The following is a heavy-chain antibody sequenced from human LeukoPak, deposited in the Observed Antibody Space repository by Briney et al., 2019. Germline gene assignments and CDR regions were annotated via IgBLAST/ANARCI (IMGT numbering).Heavy chain of an antibody. CDR2: ISGRGDNT. Sequence: PGGSLRLSCVASGFTFSSHAMTWVRQAPGKGLECVSGISGRGDNTYYADSVKGRFSVSRDNSKNTLYLKMNSLRAEDTALYYCARGASSGWQDYDFYYGLDVWGPGTTVTVSS. CDR1: GFTFSSHA. J-gene: IGHJ6*02. CDR3: ARGASSGWQDYDFYYGLDV. D-gene: IGHD6-19*01. V-gene: IGHV3-23*01.